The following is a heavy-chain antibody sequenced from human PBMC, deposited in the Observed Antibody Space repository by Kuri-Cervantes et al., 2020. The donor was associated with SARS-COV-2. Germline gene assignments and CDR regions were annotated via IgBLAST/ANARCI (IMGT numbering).Heavy chain of an antibody. CDR1: GFTFSSYG. Sequence: GESLKISCAASGFTFSSYGIHWVRQAPGKGLEWVAFIRYDGSNKYYADSVKGRFTISRDNSKNTLYLQMNSLRAEDTAVYYCAREGIVVDADAFDIWGQGTMVTVSS. CDR3: AREGIVVDADAFDI. V-gene: IGHV3-30*02. D-gene: IGHD2-2*01. J-gene: IGHJ3*02. CDR2: IRYDGSNK.